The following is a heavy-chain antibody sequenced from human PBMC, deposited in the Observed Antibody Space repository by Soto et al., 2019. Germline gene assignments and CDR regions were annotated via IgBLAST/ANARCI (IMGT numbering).Heavy chain of an antibody. J-gene: IGHJ3*02. V-gene: IGHV3-48*01. Sequence: PGGSLRLSCAASGFTFSSYSMNWVRQAPGKGLEWVSYISNSSSTIYYAETVKGRFTISRDNAKNSLYLQMNSLRAEDTAVYYCAREVYVYAFDIWGQGTMVTVS. CDR1: GFTFSSYS. CDR3: AREVYVYAFDI. CDR2: ISNSSSTI. D-gene: IGHD3-16*01.